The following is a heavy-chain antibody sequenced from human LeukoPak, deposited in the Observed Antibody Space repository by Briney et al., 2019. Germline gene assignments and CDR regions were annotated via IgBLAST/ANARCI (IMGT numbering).Heavy chain of an antibody. J-gene: IGHJ5*02. CDR2: TSSSGTSI. CDR1: GFTFSDYY. Sequence: GGSLRLSCAASGFTFSDYYMSWIRQAPGKGPEWVSYTSSSGTSIYYADSVKGRFTISRDNAKNSLYLQMNSLRVEDTAVYYCARRSPAAAWFDPWGQGTLVTVSS. V-gene: IGHV3-11*01. CDR3: ARRSPAAAWFDP. D-gene: IGHD6-13*01.